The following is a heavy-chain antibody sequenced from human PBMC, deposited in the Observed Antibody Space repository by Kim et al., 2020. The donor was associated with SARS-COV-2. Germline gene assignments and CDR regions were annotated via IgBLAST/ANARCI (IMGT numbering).Heavy chain of an antibody. CDR3: ARLVGGYCSGGSCSHQDY. D-gene: IGHD2-15*01. J-gene: IGHJ4*02. CDR1: GGSISSSSYY. CDR2: IYYSGST. Sequence: SETLSLTCTVSGGSISSSSYYWGWIRQPPGKGLEWIGSIYYSGSTYYNPSLKSRVTISVDTSKNQFSLKLSSVTAADTAVYYCARLVGGYCSGGSCSHQDYWGQGTLVTVSS. V-gene: IGHV4-39*01.